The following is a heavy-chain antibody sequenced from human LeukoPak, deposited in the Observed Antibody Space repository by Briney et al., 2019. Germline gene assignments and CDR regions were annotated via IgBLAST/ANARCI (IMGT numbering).Heavy chain of an antibody. V-gene: IGHV3-23*01. J-gene: IGHJ4*02. CDR2: ISGSGGST. CDR1: GFTFSSYA. Sequence: PGGSLRLSCAASGFTFSSYALSWVRQAPGKGLEWVSAISGSGGSTDYADSVKGRFTTSRDNSKNTLYLQMNRLRAEDTAVYYCAKENYDILTGYPIDYWRQGTLVTVSS. CDR3: AKENYDILTGYPIDY. D-gene: IGHD3-9*01.